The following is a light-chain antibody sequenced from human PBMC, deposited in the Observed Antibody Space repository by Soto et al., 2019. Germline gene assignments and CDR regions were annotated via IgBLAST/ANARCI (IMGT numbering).Light chain of an antibody. Sequence: SPATLSLSPGERATLSCRASQSIDSYLGWYQQKPGQPPRLLIYDATNRATGIPARFSGSGSGTDFTLTISSLEPEDFAVYYCQQRRSWPLTFGQGTRLEIK. J-gene: IGKJ5*01. CDR3: QQRRSWPLT. CDR2: DAT. V-gene: IGKV3-11*01. CDR1: QSIDSY.